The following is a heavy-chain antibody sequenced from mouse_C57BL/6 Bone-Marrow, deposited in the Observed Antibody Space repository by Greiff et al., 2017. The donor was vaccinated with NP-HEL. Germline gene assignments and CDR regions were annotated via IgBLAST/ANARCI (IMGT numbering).Heavy chain of an antibody. CDR2: FYPGSGSI. CDR1: GYTFTEYT. Sequence: VQLQQSGAELVKPGASVKLSCKASGYTFTEYTIHWVKQRPGQGLEWIGWFYPGSGSIKYTEKFKGKATLTADNSSSPVYMDLSRLTSEDTAVSFCARNVFYYYGNSYAYYYAMDYWGKGTSVTVSS. J-gene: IGHJ4*01. D-gene: IGHD1-1*01. CDR3: ARNVFYYYGNSYAYYYAMDY. V-gene: IGHV1-62-2*01.